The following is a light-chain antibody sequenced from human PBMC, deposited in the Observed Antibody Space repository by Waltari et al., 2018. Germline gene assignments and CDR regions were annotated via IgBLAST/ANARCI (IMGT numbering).Light chain of an antibody. V-gene: IGLV2-8*01. CDR2: EVT. Sequence: QSALTQPPSASGSPGESVTISCTGTNSDIGLYNYVSWYQQHPGKAPKLMSYEVTKRPSGVPDRFSGSKSGNTASLTVSGLQTDDEADYFCSSFAGSNNVFGSGTKVTVL. J-gene: IGLJ1*01. CDR3: SSFAGSNNV. CDR1: NSDIGLYNY.